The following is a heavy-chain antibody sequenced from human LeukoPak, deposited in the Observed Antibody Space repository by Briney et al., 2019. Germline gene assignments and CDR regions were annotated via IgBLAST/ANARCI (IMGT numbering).Heavy chain of an antibody. D-gene: IGHD3-3*01. CDR2: MNPNSGNT. V-gene: IGHV1-8*01. Sequence: ASVKVSCKASGYTFTSYDINWVRQATGQGLEWMGWMNPNSGNTGYAQKFQGRVTMTRNTSISTAYMELSSLRSEDTAVYYCARGLSGGQYYDFWSGYSPAAPGDYWGQGTLVTVSS. CDR1: GYTFTSYD. CDR3: ARGLSGGQYYDFWSGYSPAAPGDY. J-gene: IGHJ4*02.